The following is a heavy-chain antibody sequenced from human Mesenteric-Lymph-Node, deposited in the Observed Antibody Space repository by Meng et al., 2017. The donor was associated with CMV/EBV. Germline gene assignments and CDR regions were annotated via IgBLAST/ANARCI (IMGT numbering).Heavy chain of an antibody. D-gene: IGHD5-18*01. CDR1: GGTFSSYT. J-gene: IGHJ4*02. Sequence: ASVKVSCKASGGTFSSYTISWVRQAPGQGLEWMGWISAYNGNTNYAQKLQGRVTMTTDTSTSTAYMELRSLRSDDTAVYYCAGPSVDTAMAYWGQGTLVTVPQ. CDR3: AGPSVDTAMAY. V-gene: IGHV1-18*01. CDR2: ISAYNGNT.